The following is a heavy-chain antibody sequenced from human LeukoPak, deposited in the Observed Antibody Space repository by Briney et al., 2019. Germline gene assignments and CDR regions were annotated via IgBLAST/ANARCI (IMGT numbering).Heavy chain of an antibody. J-gene: IGHJ4*02. CDR3: AKTREYYDILTGPGLVDY. CDR1: GFTFSSYG. CDR2: IRYDGSNK. D-gene: IGHD3-9*01. V-gene: IGHV3-30*02. Sequence: GRSLRLSCAASGFTFSSYGMHWVRQAPGKGLEWVAFIRYDGSNKYYADSVKGRFTISRDNSKNTLYLQMNSLRAEDTAVYYCAKTREYYDILTGPGLVDYWGQGTLVTVSS.